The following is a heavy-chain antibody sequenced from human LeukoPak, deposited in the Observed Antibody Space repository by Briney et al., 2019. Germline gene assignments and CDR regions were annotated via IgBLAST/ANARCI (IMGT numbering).Heavy chain of an antibody. CDR2: ISAYNGNT. CDR3: ARYYGSGSYSYYYYYGMDV. J-gene: IGHJ6*02. D-gene: IGHD3-10*01. V-gene: IGHV1-18*01. CDR1: GYTFTSYG. Sequence: ASVKVSCKASGYTFTSYGISWVRQAPGQGLEWMGWISAYNGNTNYAQKLQGRVTMTTDTSTSTAYMELRSLRSDDTAVYYCARYYGSGSYSYYYYYGMDVWGQGTTVTVSS.